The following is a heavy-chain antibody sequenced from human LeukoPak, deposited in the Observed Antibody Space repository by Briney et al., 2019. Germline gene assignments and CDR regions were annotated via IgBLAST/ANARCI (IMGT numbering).Heavy chain of an antibody. D-gene: IGHD5-12*01. V-gene: IGHV3-15*01. CDR1: GFTFSNAW. J-gene: IGHJ6*02. CDR2: IKSKTDGGTT. Sequence: GGSLRLSCAASGFTFSNAWMSWVRQAPGKGLEWVGRIKSKTDGGTTDYAAPVKGRFTISRDDSKNTLYLQMNSLKTEDTAVYYCTIRIPDIVARHYYYYGMDVWGQGTTVTVSS. CDR3: TIRIPDIVARHYYYYGMDV.